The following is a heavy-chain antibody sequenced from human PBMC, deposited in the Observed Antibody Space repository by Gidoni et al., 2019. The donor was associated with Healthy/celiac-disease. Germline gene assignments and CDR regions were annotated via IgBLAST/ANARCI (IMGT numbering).Heavy chain of an antibody. J-gene: IGHJ5*02. CDR1: GFTFSSYA. Sequence: EVQLLESGGGLVQPGGSLRLSCAASGFTFSSYAMSWVRQAPGKGLEWVSAIGGSGGSTYYANSVRGRFTISRNNSKNTLYLQMNGLRAEATAVFYCAKRGAAGGWFNPWGKGTLFTVSS. V-gene: IGHV3-23*01. CDR3: AKRGAAGGWFNP. CDR2: IGGSGGST. D-gene: IGHD3-16*01.